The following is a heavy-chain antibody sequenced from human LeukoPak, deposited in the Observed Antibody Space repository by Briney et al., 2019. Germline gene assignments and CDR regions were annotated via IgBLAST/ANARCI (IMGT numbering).Heavy chain of an antibody. Sequence: PGGSLRLSCAASGFTFSSYAMSWVRQAPGKGLEWVSAISGSGGSTYYADSVKGRFTISRDNSKNTLYLPMNSLRAEDTAVYYCAKGPYYDILTGPDYWGQGTLVTVSS. D-gene: IGHD3-9*01. CDR3: AKGPYYDILTGPDY. CDR1: GFTFSSYA. CDR2: ISGSGGST. J-gene: IGHJ4*02. V-gene: IGHV3-23*01.